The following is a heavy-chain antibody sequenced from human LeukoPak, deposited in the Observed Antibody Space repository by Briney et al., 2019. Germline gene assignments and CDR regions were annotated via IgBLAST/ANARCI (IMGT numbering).Heavy chain of an antibody. CDR1: GFTFSSYG. D-gene: IGHD3-16*01. CDR2: IRYDGSNK. CDR3: AKEGITFGGVIVYYYYYYMDV. V-gene: IGHV3-30*02. J-gene: IGHJ6*03. Sequence: GGSLRLSCAASGFTFSSYGMHWVRQAPGKGLEWVAFIRYDGSNKYYADSVKGRFTISRDNSKNTLYLQMNSLRAEDTAVYYCAKEGITFGGVIVYYYYYYMDVWGKGTTVTISS.